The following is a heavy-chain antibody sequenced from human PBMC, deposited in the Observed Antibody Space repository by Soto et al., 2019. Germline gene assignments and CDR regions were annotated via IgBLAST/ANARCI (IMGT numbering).Heavy chain of an antibody. D-gene: IGHD2-15*01. V-gene: IGHV3-53*04. Sequence: EVQLVESGGGLVQPGGSLRLSCAASGFTFSSNYMTWVRQAPGKGLEWVSVIYSGGSTYYADAVKGRFTISRHNSKNTLYIQMNSQRAEDTAVYYGARDLWSARSCYPGAFDIWGQGTMVTVSS. CDR2: IYSGGST. J-gene: IGHJ3*02. CDR1: GFTFSSNY. CDR3: ARDLWSARSCYPGAFDI.